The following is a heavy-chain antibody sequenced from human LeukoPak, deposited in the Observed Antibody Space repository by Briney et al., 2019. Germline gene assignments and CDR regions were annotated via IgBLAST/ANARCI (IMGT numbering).Heavy chain of an antibody. CDR1: GFTFSYYP. V-gene: IGHV3-64D*06. J-gene: IGHJ4*02. Sequence: GGSLRLSCSASGFTFSYYPMYWVRQAPGKGLEYVSGISTDGGSTYYADSVKGRFTISRGNSKNTLYLQTSSLRPEDTAVYYCVKDLRVGGDYWGQGTLVTVSS. CDR2: ISTDGGST. CDR3: VKDLRVGGDY. D-gene: IGHD3-16*01.